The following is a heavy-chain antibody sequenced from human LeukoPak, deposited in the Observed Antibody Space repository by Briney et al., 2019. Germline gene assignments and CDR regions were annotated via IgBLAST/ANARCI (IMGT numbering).Heavy chain of an antibody. CDR3: AKDRQQLGDYYYYMDV. D-gene: IGHD6-13*01. CDR2: LRYDGSNK. Sequence: GGSLRLSCAASGFTFSSHGKHWVPPAPGKGLEWGGFLRYDGSNKYYADSVKGRFTISRDNSKNTLYLQMNSLRAEDTAVYYCAKDRQQLGDYYYYMDVWGKGTTVTISS. CDR1: GFTFSSHG. V-gene: IGHV3-30*02. J-gene: IGHJ6*03.